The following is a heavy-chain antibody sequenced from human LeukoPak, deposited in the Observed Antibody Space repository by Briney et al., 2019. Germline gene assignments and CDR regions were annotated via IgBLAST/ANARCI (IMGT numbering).Heavy chain of an antibody. D-gene: IGHD5-18*01. CDR2: IIPILGIA. V-gene: IGHV1-69*04. CDR3: ASIQLWLLNYYYYGMDV. Sequence: ASVKVSCKASGGTFSSYAISWVRQAPGQGLEWKGRIIPILGIANYAQKFQGRVTITADKSTSTAYMELSSLRSEDTAVYYCASIQLWLLNYYYYGMDVWGQGTTVTVSS. CDR1: GGTFSSYA. J-gene: IGHJ6*02.